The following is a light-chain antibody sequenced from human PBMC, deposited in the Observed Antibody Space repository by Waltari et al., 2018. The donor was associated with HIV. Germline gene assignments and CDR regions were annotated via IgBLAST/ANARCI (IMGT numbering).Light chain of an antibody. Sequence: DIVMTQSPLSLPVTPGEQASIPCRSSQSLLHSNGYNYLDWYLQKPGQSPQLLIYLGSNRASGVPDRFSGSGSGTDFTLKISRVEAEDVGVYYCMQALQTPLTFGGGTKVEIK. CDR1: QSLLHSNGYNY. J-gene: IGKJ4*01. CDR3: MQALQTPLT. CDR2: LGS. V-gene: IGKV2-28*01.